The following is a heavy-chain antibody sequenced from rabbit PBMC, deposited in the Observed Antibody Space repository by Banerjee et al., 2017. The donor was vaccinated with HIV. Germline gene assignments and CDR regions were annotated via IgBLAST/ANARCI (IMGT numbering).Heavy chain of an antibody. D-gene: IGHD1-1*01. J-gene: IGHJ4*01. Sequence: QQQLEESGGGLVKPGGTLTLTCKASGIDFSSYYRMCWVRQAPGRGLELIACIYTTSGSTWYASWVNGRFTISKTSSTTVTLQMTSLTAADTATYFCARWTDSGYYSLWGQGTLVTVS. CDR1: GIDFSSYYR. CDR3: ARWTDSGYYSL. CDR2: IYTTSGST. V-gene: IGHV1S43*01.